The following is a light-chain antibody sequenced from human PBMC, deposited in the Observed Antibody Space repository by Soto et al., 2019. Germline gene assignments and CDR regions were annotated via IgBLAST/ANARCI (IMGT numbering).Light chain of an antibody. Sequence: QSALTQPPSASGSPGQSVTISCTGTSGDVGGYNYVSWYQQHPGKAPKLVIFEVNKRPSGVPDRFSGSKSGNTASLTVSGLRTEDEADYYCCSYTRRSTRVFGGGTKVTVL. CDR2: EVN. CDR1: SGDVGGYNY. J-gene: IGLJ2*01. CDR3: CSYTRRSTRV. V-gene: IGLV2-8*01.